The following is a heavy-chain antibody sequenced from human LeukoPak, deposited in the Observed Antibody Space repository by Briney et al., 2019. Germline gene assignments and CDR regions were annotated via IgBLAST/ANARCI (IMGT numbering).Heavy chain of an antibody. CDR1: EYSFSSYW. CDR2: INPGDSDT. Sequence: GESLKISCKGSEYSFSSYWIAWVRQMPGKGLEWMGVINPGDSDTRYSPASRGQVTISVDKSISTAYLQWNSLRASDTAMYYCARQGPAVVIDYWGQGTLVTVSS. V-gene: IGHV5-51*01. D-gene: IGHD3-22*01. J-gene: IGHJ4*02. CDR3: ARQGPAVVIDY.